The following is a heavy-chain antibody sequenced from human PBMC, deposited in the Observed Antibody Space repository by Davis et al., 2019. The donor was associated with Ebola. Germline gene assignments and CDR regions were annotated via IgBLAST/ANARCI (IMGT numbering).Heavy chain of an antibody. CDR3: ARHYCSSTSCRLNWFDP. V-gene: IGHV1-18*01. D-gene: IGHD2-2*01. J-gene: IGHJ5*02. CDR2: ISAYNGNT. CDR1: GGTFSSYG. Sequence: ASVKVSCKASGGTFSSYGISWVRQAPGQGLEWMGWISAYNGNTNYAQKLQGRVTMTTDTSTSTAYMELRSLRSDDTAVYYCARHYCSSTSCRLNWFDPWGQGTLVTVSS.